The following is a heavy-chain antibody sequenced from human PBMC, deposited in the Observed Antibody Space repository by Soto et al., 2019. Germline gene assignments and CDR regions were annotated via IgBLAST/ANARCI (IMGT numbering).Heavy chain of an antibody. J-gene: IGHJ3*02. V-gene: IGHV3-23*01. CDR1: GFTFSNFA. Sequence: PXVSLRLAFAASGFTFSNFAMTWVRQAPGKGLEWVSSAGGGDDTYYADSVKGRFIISRDNSKSTLSLRLNGLRAEDTAVYYCVKDRMSYNSVWDPFDIWGQGTMVTVSS. CDR3: VKDRMSYNSVWDPFDI. CDR2: SAGGGDDT. D-gene: IGHD3-10*01.